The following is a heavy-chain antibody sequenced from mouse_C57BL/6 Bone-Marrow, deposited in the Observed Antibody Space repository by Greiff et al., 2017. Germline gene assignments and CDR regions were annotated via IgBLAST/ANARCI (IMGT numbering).Heavy chain of an antibody. J-gene: IGHJ2*01. D-gene: IGHD2-1*01. Sequence: EVKLVESGGGLVKPGGSLKLSCAASGFTFSSYAMSWVRQTPEKRLEWVATISDGGSYTYYPDNVKGRFTISRDNAKNNLYLQMRHLKSEDTAMYYCARDPLYYGNYDYWGQGTTLTVSS. CDR3: ARDPLYYGNYDY. CDR2: ISDGGSYT. V-gene: IGHV5-4*01. CDR1: GFTFSSYA.